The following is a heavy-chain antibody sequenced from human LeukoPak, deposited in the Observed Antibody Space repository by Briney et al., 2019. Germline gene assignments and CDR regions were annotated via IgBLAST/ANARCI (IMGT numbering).Heavy chain of an antibody. CDR2: INPKSGGT. CDR1: GYSFTGYY. V-gene: IGHV1-2*02. D-gene: IGHD5-24*01. Sequence: ASVKVSCKASGYSFTGYYMHWVRQAPGQGPEWMGWINPKSGGTNYAQNFEGRVTMTRDTSIRTAYMELDRLISDDTAVYYCARDGLRWLQLATWGQGTLVTVSS. CDR3: ARDGLRWLQLAT. J-gene: IGHJ5*02.